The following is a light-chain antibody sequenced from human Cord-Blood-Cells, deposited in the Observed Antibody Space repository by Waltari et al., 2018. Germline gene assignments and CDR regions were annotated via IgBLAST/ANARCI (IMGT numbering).Light chain of an antibody. V-gene: IGLV2-11*01. J-gene: IGLJ1*01. CDR2: DVS. Sequence: QSALTQPRSVSGSPGQSVTISCTGTSSAVGGYNYVSWYQQPPGKAPKLMIYDVSKRPSGVPDRFSGSKSGNTASLTISGLQAEDEADYYCCSYAGSPLYVFGTGTKVTVL. CDR3: CSYAGSPLYV. CDR1: SSAVGGYNY.